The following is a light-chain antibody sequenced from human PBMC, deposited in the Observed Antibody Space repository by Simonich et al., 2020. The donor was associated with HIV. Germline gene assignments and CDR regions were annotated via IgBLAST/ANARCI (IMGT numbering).Light chain of an antibody. CDR1: QSVSRN. V-gene: IGKV3-15*01. CDR2: GAS. CDR3: QQYNKWPPYT. Sequence: EIVMTQSPATLSVSPGERATLSCRARQSVSRNLAWYQQKPGQAPRLLIHGASTRATGIPAMFSGSGSGTEFTLTISSLQSEDFAVYYCQQYNKWPPYTFGQGTKLEIK. J-gene: IGKJ2*01.